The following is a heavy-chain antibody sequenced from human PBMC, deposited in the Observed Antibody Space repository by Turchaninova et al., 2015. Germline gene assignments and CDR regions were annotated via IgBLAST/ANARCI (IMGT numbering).Heavy chain of an antibody. CDR2: IYPGDSDT. J-gene: IGHJ4*02. CDR1: GYSFNNYW. D-gene: IGHD6-6*01. Sequence: EVQLLQPGSEVNKPGEALTISCTVSGYSFNNYWIGWVRQMPGKGLEWRGSIYPGDSDTRYSPSFQGQVTISADKSISTAYLQWSSLKASDTAIYYCARQRGIAALDYFDYWGRGTLVTVSS. V-gene: IGHV5-51*01. CDR3: ARQRGIAALDYFDY.